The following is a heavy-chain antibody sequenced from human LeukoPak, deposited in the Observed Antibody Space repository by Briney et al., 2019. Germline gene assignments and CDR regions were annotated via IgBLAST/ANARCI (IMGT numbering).Heavy chain of an antibody. J-gene: IGHJ6*02. CDR3: ARVMRGQDIVVVPAPYYYYGMDV. V-gene: IGHV3-33*01. D-gene: IGHD2-2*01. CDR1: GFTFSSYG. CDR2: IWYDGSNK. Sequence: WGSLRLSCAASGFTFSSYGMHWVRQAPGKGLEWVAVIWYDGSNKYYADSVKGRFTISRDNSKNTLYLQMNSLRAEDTAVYYCARVMRGQDIVVVPAPYYYYGMDVWGQGTTVTVSS.